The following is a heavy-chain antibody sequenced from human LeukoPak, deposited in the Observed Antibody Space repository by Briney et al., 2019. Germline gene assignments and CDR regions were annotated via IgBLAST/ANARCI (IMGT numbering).Heavy chain of an antibody. CDR3: ARRRLAAAGGSFDY. V-gene: IGHV4-39*07. J-gene: IGHJ4*02. Sequence: SETLSLTCTVSGGSISSGRHYWGWIRQPPGKGLEWIGEINHSGSTNYNPSLKSRVTISVDTSKNQFSLKLSSVTAADTAVYYCARRRLAAAGGSFDYWGQGTLVTVSS. CDR1: GGSISSGRHY. D-gene: IGHD6-13*01. CDR2: INHSGST.